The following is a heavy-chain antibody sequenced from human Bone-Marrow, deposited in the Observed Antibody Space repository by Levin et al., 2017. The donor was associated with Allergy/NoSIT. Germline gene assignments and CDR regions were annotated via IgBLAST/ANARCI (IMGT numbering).Heavy chain of an antibody. D-gene: IGHD3-22*01. Sequence: GESLKISCAASGFTFSDYAMSWVRQAPGKGLEWVSSITSSGYITYLADSLKGRFTISRDNSRSTLFLEMSSLRADDTAVYYCAKDLDYYDGSGYDSWGQGTLVTFSS. CDR3: AKDLDYYDGSGYDS. J-gene: IGHJ4*02. V-gene: IGHV3-23*01. CDR1: GFTFSDYA. CDR2: ITSSGYIT.